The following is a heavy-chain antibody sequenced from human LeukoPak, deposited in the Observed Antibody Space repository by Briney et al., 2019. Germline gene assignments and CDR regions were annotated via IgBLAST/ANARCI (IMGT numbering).Heavy chain of an antibody. Sequence: SETLSLTCTVSGASISSGGYSWRWVRQHPGKGLEWIGCIYYTGSTYYNPSLKSRVTMSVDTSKNQFSLKLSSVTAADTAVYYCASRSGSFSDALDIWGQGTLVTVSS. CDR1: GASISSGGYS. CDR3: ASRSGSFSDALDI. D-gene: IGHD3-10*01. CDR2: IYYTGST. V-gene: IGHV4-31*03. J-gene: IGHJ3*02.